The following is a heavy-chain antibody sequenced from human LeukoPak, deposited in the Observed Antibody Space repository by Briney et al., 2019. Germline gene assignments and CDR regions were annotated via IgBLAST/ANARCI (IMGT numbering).Heavy chain of an antibody. J-gene: IGHJ4*02. D-gene: IGHD6-19*01. V-gene: IGHV4-39*01. CDR1: GGSISSSSYY. CDR2: IYYSGST. Sequence: SETLSLTCTVSGGSISSSSYYWSWIRQPPGKGLEWIGSIYYSGSTYYNPSLKSRVTISVDTSKNQFPLKLSSVTAADTAVYYCARQKGYSSGWYFDYWGQGTLVTASS. CDR3: ARQKGYSSGWYFDY.